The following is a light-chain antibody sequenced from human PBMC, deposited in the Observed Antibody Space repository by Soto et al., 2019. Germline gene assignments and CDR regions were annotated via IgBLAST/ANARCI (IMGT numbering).Light chain of an antibody. V-gene: IGLV2-23*02. J-gene: IGLJ2*01. CDR1: SSDVGSYNL. Sequence: QSVLPQPASVSGSPGQSITISCTGTSSDVGSYNLVSWYQQHPGKAPKLMIYEVSKRPSGVSNRFSGSKSGNTASLTISGLQAEDEADYYCCSYAGSSTFDVVFGGGTKLTVL. CDR2: EVS. CDR3: CSYAGSSTFDVV.